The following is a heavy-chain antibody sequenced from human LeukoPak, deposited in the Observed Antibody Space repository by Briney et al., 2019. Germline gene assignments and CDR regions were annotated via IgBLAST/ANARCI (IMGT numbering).Heavy chain of an antibody. D-gene: IGHD2-2*03. J-gene: IGHJ3*02. Sequence: VASVKVSCKASGYTFTGYYMHWVRQAPGQGPEWMGWINPNSGGTNYAQKFQGRVTMTRDTSISTAYMELSRLRSDDTAVYYCAREMDIVVVPAARGDAFDIWGQGTMVTVSS. CDR2: INPNSGGT. V-gene: IGHV1-2*02. CDR1: GYTFTGYY. CDR3: AREMDIVVVPAARGDAFDI.